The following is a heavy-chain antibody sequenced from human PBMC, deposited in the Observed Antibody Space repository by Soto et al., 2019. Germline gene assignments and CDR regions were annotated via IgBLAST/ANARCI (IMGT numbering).Heavy chain of an antibody. J-gene: IGHJ6*02. CDR3: ARDHSSGYYYDVRGFPRVARFGYYGMDV. CDR2: INPSGGST. CDR1: GYTFTSYY. D-gene: IGHD3-22*01. V-gene: IGHV1-46*01. Sequence: GASVKVSCKASGYTFTSYYMHWVRQAPGQGLEWMGIINPSGGSTSYAQKFQGRVTMTRDTSTSTVYMELSSLRSEDTAVYYCARDHSSGYYYDVRGFPRVARFGYYGMDVWGQGTTVTVSS.